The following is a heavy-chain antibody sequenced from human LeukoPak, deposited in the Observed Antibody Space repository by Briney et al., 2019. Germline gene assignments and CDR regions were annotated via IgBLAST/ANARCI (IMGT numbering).Heavy chain of an antibody. Sequence: SETLSLTCTVSGGSISSSSYYWGWIRQPPGKGLEWIGSIYYSGSTYYNPSLKSRVTISVDTSKNQFSLKLSSVTAADTAVYYCARAPLGLAYAFDIWGQGTMVTVSS. CDR3: ARAPLGLAYAFDI. D-gene: IGHD3/OR15-3a*01. V-gene: IGHV4-39*07. J-gene: IGHJ3*02. CDR1: GGSISSSSYY. CDR2: IYYSGST.